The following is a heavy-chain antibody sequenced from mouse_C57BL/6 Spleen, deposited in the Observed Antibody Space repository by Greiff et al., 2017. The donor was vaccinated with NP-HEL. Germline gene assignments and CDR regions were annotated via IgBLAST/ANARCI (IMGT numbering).Heavy chain of an antibody. CDR1: GFTFSSYT. CDR3: ARQDVYYFDY. CDR2: ISGGGGNT. V-gene: IGHV5-9*01. Sequence: EVKLVESGGGLVKPGGSLKLSCAASGFTFSSYTMSWVRQTPEKRLEWVATISGGGGNTYYPDSVKGRFTISRDNAKNTLYLQRSSLRAEDTALYYCARQDVYYFDYWGQGTTLTVSS. J-gene: IGHJ2*01.